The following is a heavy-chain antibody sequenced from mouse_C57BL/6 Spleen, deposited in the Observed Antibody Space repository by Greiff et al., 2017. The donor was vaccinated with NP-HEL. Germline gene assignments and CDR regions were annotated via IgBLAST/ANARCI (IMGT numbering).Heavy chain of an antibody. D-gene: IGHD1-1*01. CDR1: GFTFTDYG. CDR2: ISRGSSTI. J-gene: IGHJ4*01. V-gene: IGHV5-17*01. CDR3: ARRITTVVAGAMDY. Sequence: EVKLVESGGGLVKPGASLKLSCAASGFTFTDYGMHWVRQAPEKGLEWVAYISRGSSTIYYADTVKGRFTIPRDNAKNTLFLQMTRLRSEDTAMYYCARRITTVVAGAMDYWGQGTSVTVSS.